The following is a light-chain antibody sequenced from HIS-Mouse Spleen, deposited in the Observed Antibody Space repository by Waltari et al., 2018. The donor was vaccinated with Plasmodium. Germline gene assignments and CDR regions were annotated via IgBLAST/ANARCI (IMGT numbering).Light chain of an antibody. V-gene: IGLV3-19*01. CDR2: GKN. CDR1: SLRSYY. Sequence: SSELTQDPAVSVALGQTVRITCQGDSLRSYYARWYQQKPGQAPVLVIYGKNNRPPGLTDRFSGSSSGDTASLAITGGQAEDEADYYCNSRDSSGNHLVFGGGTKLTVL. J-gene: IGLJ2*01. CDR3: NSRDSSGNHLV.